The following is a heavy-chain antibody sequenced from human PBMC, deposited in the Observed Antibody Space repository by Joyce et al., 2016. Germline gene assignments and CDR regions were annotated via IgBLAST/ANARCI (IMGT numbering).Heavy chain of an antibody. V-gene: IGHV1-2*06. CDR2: INPKSGNT. CDR3: AKEGFSCIGGVCDYGLDP. Sequence: QVQLVQSGAEVKKPGASVKVSCKGAGYTFTSYYMHWVRQAPERGLELRGRINPKSGNTNYVQKFQGRVTMTRDTSITTAYMELSRLRSDDTAVYYCAKEGFSCIGGVCDYGLDPWGQGTLVSVSS. J-gene: IGHJ5*02. D-gene: IGHD2-8*02. CDR1: GYTFTSYY.